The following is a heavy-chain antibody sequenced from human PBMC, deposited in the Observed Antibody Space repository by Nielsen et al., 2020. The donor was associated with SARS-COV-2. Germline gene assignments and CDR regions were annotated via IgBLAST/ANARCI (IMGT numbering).Heavy chain of an antibody. CDR1: GFTFSNYA. D-gene: IGHD3-16*01. V-gene: IGHV3-30-3*01. Sequence: GGSLRLSCAASGFTFSNYAMHWVRQAPGKGLEWVAVISYDGNNKNYADSVKGRSTISRDNSKNTLYLQMNSLRGEDTAVYYCAGGRMIYSYIDVWGKGTTVTVSS. J-gene: IGHJ6*03. CDR2: ISYDGNNK. CDR3: AGGRMIYSYIDV.